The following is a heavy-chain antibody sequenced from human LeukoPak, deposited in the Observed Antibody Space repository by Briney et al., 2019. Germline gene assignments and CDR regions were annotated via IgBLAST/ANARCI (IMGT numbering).Heavy chain of an antibody. CDR3: AKGIHYGPGSYYYYFDY. V-gene: IGHV3-23*01. D-gene: IGHD3-10*01. CDR1: GFTFSSYA. J-gene: IGHJ4*02. Sequence: GGSLRLSCAASGFTFSSYAMSWVRQAPGKGLEWVSAISGSGGSTYYADSVKGRFTISRDNSKNTLYLQMNSLRAEDTAVYYCAKGIHYGPGSYYYYFDYWGQGTLVTVSS. CDR2: ISGSGGST.